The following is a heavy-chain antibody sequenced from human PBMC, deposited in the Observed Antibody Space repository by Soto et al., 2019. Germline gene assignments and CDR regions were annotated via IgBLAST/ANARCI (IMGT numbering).Heavy chain of an antibody. CDR3: ARETTVTTLMGYYYYYYGMDV. CDR1: GGTFSSYT. D-gene: IGHD4-17*01. CDR2: IIPILGIA. V-gene: IGHV1-69*04. J-gene: IGHJ6*02. Sequence: SVKVSCKASGGTFSSYTISWVRQAPGQGLEWMGRIIPILGIANYAQKFQGRVTITADKSTSTAYMELSSLRSEDTAVYYCARETTVTTLMGYYYYYYGMDVWGQGTTVPVSS.